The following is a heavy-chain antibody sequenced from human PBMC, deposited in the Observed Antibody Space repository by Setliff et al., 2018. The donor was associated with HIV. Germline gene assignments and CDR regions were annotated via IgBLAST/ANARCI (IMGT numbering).Heavy chain of an antibody. Sequence: PGESLKISCAASGFTFSGHWMSWVRQAPGKGLEWVGNIKEDGGAQYYVDSVKGRFTISRDNAKNSLYLQMESPRVEDTAVYYCARLAISNTWAPTGDYGGQGALVAVSS. J-gene: IGHJ4*02. CDR1: GFTFSGHW. D-gene: IGHD6-13*01. CDR3: ARLAISNTWAPTGDY. V-gene: IGHV3-7*03. CDR2: IKEDGGAQ.